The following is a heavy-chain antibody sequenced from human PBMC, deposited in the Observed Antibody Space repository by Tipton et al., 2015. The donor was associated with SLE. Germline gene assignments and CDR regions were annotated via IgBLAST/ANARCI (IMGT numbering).Heavy chain of an antibody. Sequence: TLSLTCTVSGGSISSKTYYWGWIRQLPGKGLGWIGYIYYSGNTYYNPSLGSRLTISVDTSKDQFSLRLTSVTAADTAVYYCARATDWNLSPDVWGKGTTVTVSS. V-gene: IGHV4-31*03. CDR3: ARATDWNLSPDV. D-gene: IGHD1-7*01. J-gene: IGHJ6*04. CDR1: GGSISSKTYY. CDR2: IYYSGNT.